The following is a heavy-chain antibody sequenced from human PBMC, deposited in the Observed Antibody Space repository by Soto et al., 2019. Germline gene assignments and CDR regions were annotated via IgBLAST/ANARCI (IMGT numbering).Heavy chain of an antibody. CDR2: IKQDGSEK. Sequence: PGGSLRLSCAASGFTFSSYWMSWVRQAPGKGLEWVANIKQDGSEKYYVDSVKGRFTISRDNAKNSLYLQMNSLRAEDTAVYYCARDRGPLFYKAARRDYYGMDVWGQGTTVTVSS. J-gene: IGHJ6*02. CDR3: ARDRGPLFYKAARRDYYGMDV. CDR1: GFTFSSYW. D-gene: IGHD6-6*01. V-gene: IGHV3-7*01.